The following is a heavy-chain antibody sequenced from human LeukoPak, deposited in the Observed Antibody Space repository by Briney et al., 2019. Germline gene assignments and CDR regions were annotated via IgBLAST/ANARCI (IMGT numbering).Heavy chain of an antibody. Sequence: GESLEISCKGSGYSFTSYWIGWVRQMPGKGLEWMGIIYPGDSDTRYSPSFQGQVTISADKSISTAYLQWSSLKASDTAMYYCASLTYYYDSSGYAAFDIWGQGTMVTVSS. CDR2: IYPGDSDT. D-gene: IGHD3-22*01. CDR3: ASLTYYYDSSGYAAFDI. J-gene: IGHJ3*02. V-gene: IGHV5-51*01. CDR1: GYSFTSYW.